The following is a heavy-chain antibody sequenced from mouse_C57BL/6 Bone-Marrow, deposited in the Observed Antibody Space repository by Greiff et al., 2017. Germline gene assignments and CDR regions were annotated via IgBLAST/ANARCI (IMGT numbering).Heavy chain of an antibody. J-gene: IGHJ2*01. CDR2: ISSGGSYT. CDR3: ARRFDY. CDR1: GFTFSSYG. Sequence: EVQLQESGGDLVKPGGSLKLSCAASGFTFSSYGMSWVRQTPDKRLEWVATISSGGSYTYYPDSVKGRFTISRDNAKNTLYLQMSSLKSEDTAMYYCARRFDYWGQGTTLTVSS. V-gene: IGHV5-6*01.